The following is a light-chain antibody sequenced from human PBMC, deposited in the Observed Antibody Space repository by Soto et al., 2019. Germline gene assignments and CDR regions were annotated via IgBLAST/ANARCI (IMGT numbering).Light chain of an antibody. CDR2: EVS. J-gene: IGLJ1*01. CDR1: SSDIGGYKY. Sequence: QSVLTQPASVSGSPGQSITISCTGTSSDIGGYKYVSWYQLHPGKAPKLMIYEVSNRPSGISDRFSAPKSGNTASLTISGLQDDDEADYYCFSYTSSTAYVFGTGTKVTVL. CDR3: FSYTSSTAYV. V-gene: IGLV2-14*01.